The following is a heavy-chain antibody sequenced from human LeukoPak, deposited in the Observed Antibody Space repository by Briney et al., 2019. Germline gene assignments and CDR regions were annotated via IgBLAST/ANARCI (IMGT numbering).Heavy chain of an antibody. V-gene: IGHV4-30-4*01. CDR2: IYYSGST. CDR1: GASISSGDYY. Sequence: SETLSLTCTVSGASISSGDYYWNWSRQPPGKGLEWIGCIYYSGSTYHNPSLKSRVTISVDRSKNQFSLKLSSVTAADTAVYCCATLGKQLWLLHRFDYWGQGTLVTVSS. CDR3: ATLGKQLWLLHRFDY. J-gene: IGHJ4*02. D-gene: IGHD5-18*01.